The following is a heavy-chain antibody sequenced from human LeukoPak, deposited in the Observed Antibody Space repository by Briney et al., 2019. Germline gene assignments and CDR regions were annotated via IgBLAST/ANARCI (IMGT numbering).Heavy chain of an antibody. V-gene: IGHV3-74*01. CDR1: GLTFSSHW. D-gene: IGHD2-8*01. Sequence: GGSLRLSCAASGLTFSSHWMHWVRQAPGKGLVWVSRITNDGSSTTYADSVKGRFSISRDNTKGSLFLQLNSLRAEDTAVYYCARDLGYCTNGACHTRFDYWGQGTLVTVSS. CDR3: ARDLGYCTNGACHTRFDY. J-gene: IGHJ4*02. CDR2: ITNDGSST.